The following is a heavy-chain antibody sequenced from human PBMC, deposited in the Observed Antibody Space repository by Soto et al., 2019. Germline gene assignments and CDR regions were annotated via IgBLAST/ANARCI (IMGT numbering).Heavy chain of an antibody. Sequence: QVQLVQSGAEVKKPGSSVKVSCKASGGTFSSYTISWVRQAPGQGLEWMGRIIPILGIANYAQKFQGRVTITXXKXTXXAHTELSSLRSEDTAVYYCARDQAAAVDYYYGMDVWGQGTTVTVSS. CDR1: GGTFSSYT. CDR2: IIPILGIA. V-gene: IGHV1-69*08. CDR3: ARDQAAAVDYYYGMDV. D-gene: IGHD6-13*01. J-gene: IGHJ6*02.